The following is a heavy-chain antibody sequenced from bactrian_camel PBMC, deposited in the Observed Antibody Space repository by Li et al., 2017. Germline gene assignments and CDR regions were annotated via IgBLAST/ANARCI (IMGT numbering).Heavy chain of an antibody. J-gene: IGHJ4*01. CDR1: RVGGYCYY. CDR2: INAAGSST. V-gene: IGHV3S1*01. Sequence: HVQLVESGGGSVQVGGSLRLSCKASRVGGYCYYMAWFRQAPGKGLEWVSTINAAGSSTYYAESVKGRFTISQDNAKNTLVLQMNSLRPEDTAKYYCAAEGRWLEGECQFGYSGQGTQVTVS. D-gene: IGHD1*01.